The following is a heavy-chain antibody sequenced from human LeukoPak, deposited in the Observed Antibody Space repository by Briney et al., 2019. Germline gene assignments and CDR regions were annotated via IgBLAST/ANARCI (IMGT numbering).Heavy chain of an antibody. Sequence: SETLSLTCTVSGGSLSSSSYYWGWIRQPPVKGLEWIGSIYYSGSTHYNPSLKSRVTISVDTSKNQFSLKLSSVTAADTAVYYCARNHDFWSGYCDYWGQGTLVTVPS. CDR3: ARNHDFWSGYCDY. CDR2: IYYSGST. V-gene: IGHV4-39*01. J-gene: IGHJ4*02. D-gene: IGHD3-3*01. CDR1: GGSLSSSSYY.